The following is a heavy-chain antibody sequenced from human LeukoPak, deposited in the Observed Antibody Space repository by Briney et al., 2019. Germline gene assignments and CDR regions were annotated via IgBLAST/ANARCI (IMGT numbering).Heavy chain of an antibody. D-gene: IGHD3-3*01. V-gene: IGHV4-39*01. CDR2: IYYSGST. Sequence: KPSETLSLTCTVSGGSISSSSYYWGWIRQPPGKELEWIGSIYYSGSTYYNPSLKSRVTISVDTSKNQFSLKLSSVTAADTAVYYCARPHDFWSGLHFGYWGQGTLVTVSS. CDR3: ARPHDFWSGLHFGY. J-gene: IGHJ4*02. CDR1: GGSISSSSYY.